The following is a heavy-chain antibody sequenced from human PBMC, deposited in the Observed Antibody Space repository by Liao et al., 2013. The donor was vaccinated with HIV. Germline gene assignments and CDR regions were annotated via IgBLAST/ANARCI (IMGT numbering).Heavy chain of an antibody. CDR1: GGSLSAGTYY. V-gene: IGHV4-61*02. J-gene: IGHJ3*01. D-gene: IGHD3-10*01. CDR3: ARKGVGIDAFDV. CDR2: VYSSGNT. Sequence: QVQLQESGPGLVKPSQTLSLTCNVSGGSLSAGTYYWNWIRQPAGKGLEWIGRVYSSGNTNYKPSLKSRVTMSIDTTKNQISLNLNSVTAADTAVYYCARKGVGIDAFDVWGQGTLITVS.